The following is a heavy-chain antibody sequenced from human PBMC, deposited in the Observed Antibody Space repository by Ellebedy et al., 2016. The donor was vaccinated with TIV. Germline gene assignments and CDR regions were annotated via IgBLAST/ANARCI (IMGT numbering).Heavy chain of an antibody. D-gene: IGHD1-26*01. Sequence: MPSETLSLTCTVSGGSISSYYWSWIRQPPGKGLEWIGDIYYSGSTNYNPSLKSRVTISVDTSKKQLSLKLSSVTAADTAIYYCARQGQMWGGVLQYYFNYWGQGTLVTVS. V-gene: IGHV4-59*08. J-gene: IGHJ4*02. CDR1: GGSISSYY. CDR3: ARQGQMWGGVLQYYFNY. CDR2: IYYSGST.